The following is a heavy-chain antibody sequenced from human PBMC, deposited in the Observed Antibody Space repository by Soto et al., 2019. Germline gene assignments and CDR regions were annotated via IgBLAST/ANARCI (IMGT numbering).Heavy chain of an antibody. CDR3: ARVYCSTTTCYGYYAMDV. V-gene: IGHV1-3*01. CDR1: SYTFTNYA. D-gene: IGHD2-2*01. Sequence: SVKVSFKAFSYTFTNYAMHWVRQAPGQGLEWMGWINAGDGNTKYSQKFQDRVTITRDTSASTAYMELSSLRSEDTAVYYCARVYCSTTTCYGYYAMDVWGQGTTVTVSS. CDR2: INAGDGNT. J-gene: IGHJ6*02.